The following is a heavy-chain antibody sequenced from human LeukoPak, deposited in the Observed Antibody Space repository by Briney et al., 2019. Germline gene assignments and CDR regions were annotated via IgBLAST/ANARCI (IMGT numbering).Heavy chain of an antibody. CDR2: IKQDGSEK. CDR3: AREALYYDSSGYYVY. CDR1: GFTFSSYW. V-gene: IGHV3-7*03. D-gene: IGHD3-22*01. J-gene: IGHJ4*02. Sequence: PGGSLRLSCAASGFTFSSYWMSWVRQAPGKGLEWVANIKQDGSEKYYVDSVKGRFTISRDNAKNSLYLQMNSLRAEDTAVYYCAREALYYDSSGYYVYWGQGTLVTVSS.